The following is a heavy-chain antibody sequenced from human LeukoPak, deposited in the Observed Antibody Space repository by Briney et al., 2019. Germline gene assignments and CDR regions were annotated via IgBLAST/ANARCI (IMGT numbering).Heavy chain of an antibody. Sequence: PGGSLRLSCAASGFTFSSYGMHWVRQAPGKGLEWVAFIRYDGSNKYYADSVKGGFTISRDNSKNTLYLQMNSLRAEDTAVYYCAKDPGYCSGGSCYSLDYWGQGTLVTVSS. CDR1: GFTFSSYG. J-gene: IGHJ4*02. CDR2: IRYDGSNK. CDR3: AKDPGYCSGGSCYSLDY. V-gene: IGHV3-30*02. D-gene: IGHD2-15*01.